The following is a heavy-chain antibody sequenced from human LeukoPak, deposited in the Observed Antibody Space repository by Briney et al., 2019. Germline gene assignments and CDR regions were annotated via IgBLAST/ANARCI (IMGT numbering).Heavy chain of an antibody. CDR2: IYTSGST. CDR1: GGSISSGSYY. D-gene: IGHD6-19*01. J-gene: IGHJ6*02. Sequence: PSQTLSLTCTVSGGSISSGSYYWSWIRQPAGKGLEWIGRIYTSGSTNYNPSLKSRVTISVDTSKNQFSLKLSSVTAADTAVCYCAREIAVAPYYGMDVWGQGTTVTVSS. CDR3: AREIAVAPYYGMDV. V-gene: IGHV4-61*02.